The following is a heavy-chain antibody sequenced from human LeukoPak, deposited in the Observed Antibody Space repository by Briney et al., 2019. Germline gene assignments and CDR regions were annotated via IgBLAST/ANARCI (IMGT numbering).Heavy chain of an antibody. Sequence: GASVKVSCRASGHTFTDYYLHWMRHPPGQGIQWMGMVNTTAGSRAYAQHFQDRVTMTRDTSTSTVYMELYSLRSEDTAMYYCARDLTNWGQGTLVTVSS. CDR1: GHTFTDYY. CDR3: ARDLTN. J-gene: IGHJ4*02. CDR2: VNTTAGSR. V-gene: IGHV1-46*03.